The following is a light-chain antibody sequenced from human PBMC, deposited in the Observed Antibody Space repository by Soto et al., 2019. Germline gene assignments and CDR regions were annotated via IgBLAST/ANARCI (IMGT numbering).Light chain of an antibody. Sequence: QPVLTQPPSASGTPGQRVTISCSGSSSNIGSNTVSWYQQLPGTAPKLLIYNNNQWPSGVPDRFSGSKSGTSASLAISGLQSEDEADYYCATWDDSLNAWLFGGGTQLTVL. CDR2: NNN. CDR3: ATWDDSLNAWL. CDR1: SSNIGSNT. V-gene: IGLV1-44*01. J-gene: IGLJ3*02.